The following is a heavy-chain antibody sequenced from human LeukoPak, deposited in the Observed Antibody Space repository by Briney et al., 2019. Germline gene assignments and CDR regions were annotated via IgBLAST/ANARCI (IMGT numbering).Heavy chain of an antibody. J-gene: IGHJ4*02. CDR2: ISYVGSNK. CDR3: AKVDDISAVFVY. Sequence: GGSLRLSCAASGFTFSSYGMHWVRQAPGKGLEWVAVISYVGSNKYYADSVKGRFTISRDNSKNTLYLQMNSLRAEDTAVYYCAKVDDISAVFVYWGEGTLVTVSS. CDR1: GFTFSSYG. D-gene: IGHD3-9*01. V-gene: IGHV3-30*18.